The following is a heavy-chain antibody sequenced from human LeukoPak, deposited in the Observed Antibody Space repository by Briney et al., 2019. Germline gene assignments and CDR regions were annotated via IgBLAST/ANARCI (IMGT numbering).Heavy chain of an antibody. Sequence: PSETLSLTCTVSGGSISSSSYYWGWIRQPPGKGLEWIGSIYYSGSTYYNPSLKSRVTISVDTSKNQFSLKLSSVTAADTAVYYCARDARYYDFWSGPDAFDIWGQGTMVTVSS. V-gene: IGHV4-39*07. CDR3: ARDARYYDFWSGPDAFDI. CDR2: IYYSGST. CDR1: GGSISSSSYY. J-gene: IGHJ3*02. D-gene: IGHD3-3*01.